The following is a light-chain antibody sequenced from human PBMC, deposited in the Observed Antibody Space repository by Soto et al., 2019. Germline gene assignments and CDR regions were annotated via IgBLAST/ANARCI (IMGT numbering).Light chain of an antibody. Sequence: ALTQPASVSGSPGQSITISCTGTSSDVGSYNLVSWYQQHPGKAPKVMIYEVSKRPSGVSNRFSGSRSGNTASLTISGLQAEDEADYYCCSYGGSYVFGPGTKVTVL. CDR3: CSYGGSYV. V-gene: IGLV2-23*02. J-gene: IGLJ1*01. CDR2: EVS. CDR1: SSDVGSYNL.